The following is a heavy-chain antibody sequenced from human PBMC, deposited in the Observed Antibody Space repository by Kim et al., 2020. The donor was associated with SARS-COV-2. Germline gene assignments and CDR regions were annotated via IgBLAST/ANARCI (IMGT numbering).Heavy chain of an antibody. Sequence: GGSLRLSCAASGFTFSSYAMHWVRQAPGKGLEWVALISYDGSNKYYADSVKGRFTIPRDNSKNTLYLQMNSLRAEDAAVYYCARATPPFDIWGQGTMVTVSS. CDR2: ISYDGSNK. V-gene: IGHV3-30*04. J-gene: IGHJ3*02. CDR1: GFTFSSYA. CDR3: ARATPPFDI.